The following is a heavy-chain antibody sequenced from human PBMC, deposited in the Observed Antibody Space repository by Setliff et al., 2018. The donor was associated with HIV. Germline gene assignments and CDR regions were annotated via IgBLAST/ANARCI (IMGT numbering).Heavy chain of an antibody. Sequence: SETLSLTCAVYGGSFSGYSWTWIRQSPGKGLEWIGEMNHSEHYYNPTLKSRVTISMYTSKNQFSLELSSVTAADTALYYCARTITTFGVIGRGGRMDVCGKGTTVTVSS. J-gene: IGHJ6*04. CDR3: ARTITTFGVIGRGGRMDV. CDR2: MNHSEH. V-gene: IGHV4-34*01. D-gene: IGHD3-3*01. CDR1: GGSFSGYS.